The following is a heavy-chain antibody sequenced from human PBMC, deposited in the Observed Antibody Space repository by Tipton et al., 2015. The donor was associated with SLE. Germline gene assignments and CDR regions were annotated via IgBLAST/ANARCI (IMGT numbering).Heavy chain of an antibody. Sequence: SLRLSCAASGFTFSSYAMHWVRQAPGKGLEWVAVISYDGSNKYYADSVKGRFTISRDNSKNTLYLQMNSLRAEDTAVYYCARAGSSWYYFDYWGQGTLVTVSS. CDR1: GFTFSSYA. V-gene: IGHV3-30-3*01. D-gene: IGHD6-13*01. J-gene: IGHJ4*02. CDR3: ARAGSSWYYFDY. CDR2: ISYDGSNK.